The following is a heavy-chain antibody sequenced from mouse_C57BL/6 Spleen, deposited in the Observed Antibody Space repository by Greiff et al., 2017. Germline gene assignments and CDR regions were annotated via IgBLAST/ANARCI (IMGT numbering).Heavy chain of an antibody. V-gene: IGHV1-64*01. D-gene: IGHD2-4*01. Sequence: QVQLQQSGAELVKPGASVKLSCKASGYTFTSYWMHWVKQRPGQGLEWIGMIHPNSGSTNYNEKFKSKATLTVDKSSSTAYMQLSSLTSEDSAVYYCARHYDYDEYFDVWGTGTTVTVSS. CDR3: ARHYDYDEYFDV. J-gene: IGHJ1*03. CDR2: IHPNSGST. CDR1: GYTFTSYW.